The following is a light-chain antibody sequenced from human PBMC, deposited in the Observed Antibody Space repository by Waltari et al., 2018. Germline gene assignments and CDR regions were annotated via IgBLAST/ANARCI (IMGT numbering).Light chain of an antibody. CDR2: DVS. CDR1: SSDVGGYNY. J-gene: IGLJ1*01. CDR3: SSYTSSSTYV. V-gene: IGLV2-14*03. Sequence: QSALTQPASVSGSPGQSITISCTGTSSDVGGYNYVSWYQQDTGKAPKLMVYDVSKRPSWVSNRFSGSESGDTASLTISGLQAEDEADYYCSSYTSSSTYVFGTGTKVTVL.